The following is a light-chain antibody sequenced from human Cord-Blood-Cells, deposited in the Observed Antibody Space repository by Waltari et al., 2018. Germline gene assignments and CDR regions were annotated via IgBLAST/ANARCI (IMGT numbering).Light chain of an antibody. CDR1: QSVSSSY. Sequence: DIVLPQSPGTLSFSPGERATLSCRASQSVSSSYLAWYQQKPGQAPRLLIYGASSRDTGIPDRFSGSWSGTDFTLTISRLEPEDFAVYYCQQYGSSPPLTFGGGTKVEIK. V-gene: IGKV3-20*01. CDR3: QQYGSSPPLT. J-gene: IGKJ4*01. CDR2: GAS.